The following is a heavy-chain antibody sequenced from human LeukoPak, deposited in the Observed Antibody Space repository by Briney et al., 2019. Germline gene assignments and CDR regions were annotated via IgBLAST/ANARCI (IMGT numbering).Heavy chain of an antibody. J-gene: IGHJ6*03. Sequence: GGSLRLSCAASGFTFIKYSMTWVRQAPGKGLEWVSGISWNSGSIGYADSVKGRFTISRDNAKNSLYLQMNSLRAEDMALYYCAKGDTAMVKGMDVWGKGTTVTVSS. D-gene: IGHD5-18*01. V-gene: IGHV3-9*03. CDR1: GFTFIKYS. CDR2: ISWNSGSI. CDR3: AKGDTAMVKGMDV.